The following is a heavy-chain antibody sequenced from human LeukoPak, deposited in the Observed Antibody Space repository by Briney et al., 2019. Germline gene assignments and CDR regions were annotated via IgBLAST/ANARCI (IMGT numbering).Heavy chain of an antibody. CDR2: INPNSGGT. V-gene: IGHV1-2*02. D-gene: IGHD3-3*01. CDR3: ARDIPDLSGSYDFWSGYLGEAGDY. CDR1: GYTFTGYY. Sequence: ASVKVSCKASGYTFTGYYMHWVRQAPGQGLEWVGWINPNSGGTNYSQKFQGRVTMTRDTSISTAYMELSRLRSDDTAVYYCARDIPDLSGSYDFWSGYLGEAGDYWGQGTLVTVSS. J-gene: IGHJ4*02.